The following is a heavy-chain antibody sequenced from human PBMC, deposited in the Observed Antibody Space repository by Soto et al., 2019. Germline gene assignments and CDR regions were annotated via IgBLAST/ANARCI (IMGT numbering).Heavy chain of an antibody. V-gene: IGHV1-8*01. Sequence: ASVKVSCKASGYTFTSYDINWVRQATGQGLEWMGWMNPNSGNTGYAQKFQGRVTMTRNTSISTAYMELSSLRSEDTAVYYCARRAGAQWLVGDWFDPWGQGTLVTVSS. CDR3: ARRAGAQWLVGDWFDP. D-gene: IGHD6-19*01. CDR1: GYTFTSYD. CDR2: MNPNSGNT. J-gene: IGHJ5*02.